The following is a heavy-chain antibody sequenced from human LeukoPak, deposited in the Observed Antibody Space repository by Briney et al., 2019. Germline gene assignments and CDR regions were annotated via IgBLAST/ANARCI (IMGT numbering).Heavy chain of an antibody. V-gene: IGHV3-30-3*01. CDR3: ARGWGVGATGYFDL. Sequence: GGSLRLSCAASGFTFSSYAMHWVRQAPGKGLEWVAVISYDGSNKYYADSVKGRFTISRDNSKNTLYLQMNSLRAEDTAVYYCARGWGVGATGYFDLWGRGTLVTVSS. D-gene: IGHD1-26*01. CDR1: GFTFSSYA. CDR2: ISYDGSNK. J-gene: IGHJ2*01.